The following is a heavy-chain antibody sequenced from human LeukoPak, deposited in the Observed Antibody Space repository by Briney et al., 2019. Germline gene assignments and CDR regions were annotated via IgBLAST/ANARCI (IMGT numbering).Heavy chain of an antibody. V-gene: IGHV1-69*06. CDR2: IIPIFGTA. CDR1: GGTFSSYA. CDR3: EYSSSRPDPYYYYYYMDV. J-gene: IGHJ6*03. D-gene: IGHD6-6*01. Sequence: GASVKVSCKASGGTFSSYAISWVRQAPGQGLEWMGGIIPIFGTANYAQKFQGRVTITADKSTSTAYMELSSLRSKDTAVYYCEYSSSRPDPYYYYYYMDVWGKGTTVTVSS.